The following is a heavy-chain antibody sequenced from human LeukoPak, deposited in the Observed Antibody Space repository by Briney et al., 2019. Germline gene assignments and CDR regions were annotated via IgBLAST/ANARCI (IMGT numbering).Heavy chain of an antibody. J-gene: IGHJ4*02. CDR2: MNPNSGNT. D-gene: IGHD3-10*01. Sequence: ASVKVSCKASGYTFTSYDINWVRQATGQGLEWMGWMNPNSGNTGYAQKFQGRVTITRNTSISTAYMELSSLRSEDTAVYYCARRGSGGSGSYYNSPLDYWGQGTLVTVSS. CDR3: ARRGSGGSGSYYNSPLDY. V-gene: IGHV1-8*03. CDR1: GYTFTSYD.